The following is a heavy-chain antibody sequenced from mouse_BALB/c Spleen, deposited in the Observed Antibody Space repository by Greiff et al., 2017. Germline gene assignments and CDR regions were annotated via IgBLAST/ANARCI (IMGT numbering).Heavy chain of an antibody. Sequence: EVKLVESGGGLVKPGGSLKLSCAASGFAFSSYDMSWVRQTPEKRLEWVAYISSGGGSTYYPDTVKGRFTISRDNAKNTLYLQMSSLKSEDTAMYYCARHVLSGSSSWFAYWGQGTLVTVSA. CDR3: ARHVLSGSSSWFAY. CDR2: ISSGGGST. V-gene: IGHV5-12-1*01. J-gene: IGHJ3*01. CDR1: GFAFSSYD. D-gene: IGHD1-1*01.